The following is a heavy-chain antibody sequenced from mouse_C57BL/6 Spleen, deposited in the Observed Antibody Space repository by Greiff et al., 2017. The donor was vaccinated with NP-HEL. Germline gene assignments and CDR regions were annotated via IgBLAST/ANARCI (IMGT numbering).Heavy chain of an antibody. D-gene: IGHD2-1*01. CDR2: ISDGGSYT. CDR1: GFTFSSYA. J-gene: IGHJ1*03. V-gene: IGHV5-4*01. Sequence: EVKLVESGGGLVKPGGSLKLSCAASGFTFSSYAMSWVRQTPEKRLEWVATISDGGSYTYYPDNVKGRFTISRDNAKNNLYLQMSHLKSEDTAMYYCAREDGNYESWYFDVWGTGTTVTVSS. CDR3: AREDGNYESWYFDV.